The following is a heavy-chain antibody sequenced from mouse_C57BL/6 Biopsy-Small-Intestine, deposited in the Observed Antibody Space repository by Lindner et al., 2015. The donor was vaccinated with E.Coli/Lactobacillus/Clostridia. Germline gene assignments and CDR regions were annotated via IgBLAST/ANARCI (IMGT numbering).Heavy chain of an antibody. J-gene: IGHJ4*01. CDR2: VNPNSGGT. D-gene: IGHD2-5*01. CDR3: ARYYNNYGAMDY. CDR1: GYTFTDYN. Sequence: VQLQESGPELVKPGASVKIPCKASGYTFTDYNMDWVKQSHVKGLEWIGDVNPNSGGTIYNQKFKGKATLTVDKSSSTAYMELRSLTSEDSAVYYCARYYNNYGAMDYWGQGTSVTVSS. V-gene: IGHV1-18*01.